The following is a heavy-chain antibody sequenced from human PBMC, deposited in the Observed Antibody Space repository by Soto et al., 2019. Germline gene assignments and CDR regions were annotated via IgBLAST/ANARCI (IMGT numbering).Heavy chain of an antibody. D-gene: IGHD6-13*01. J-gene: IGHJ4*02. V-gene: IGHV3-23*01. CDR1: GFTFSNCA. Sequence: EGSLILSCAAYGFTFSNCAVTWVRQAPGKGLEWVSTISGSGGSTYYADSVKGRFTISRDNSKNTLYLQMNSLRAEDTAVYYCAKDQGSSWYEIDYWGQGTLVTVSS. CDR3: AKDQGSSWYEIDY. CDR2: ISGSGGST.